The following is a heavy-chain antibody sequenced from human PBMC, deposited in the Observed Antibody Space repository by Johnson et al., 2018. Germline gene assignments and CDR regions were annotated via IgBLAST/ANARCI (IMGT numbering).Heavy chain of an antibody. D-gene: IGHD6-19*01. CDR1: GLTLSNYA. CDR2: ISGSGGRT. CDR3: VRDKSGWGMDV. V-gene: IGHV3-23*04. J-gene: IGHJ6*02. Sequence: VQLVQCGGGWVQPGGSLRLSCAASGLTLSNYAMNWVRQAPGKGLEWLSAISGSGGRTYYADSVRGRFTISRDKSKNTLYLQMNSLRAEDTAVYYCVRDKSGWGMDVWGQGTTVTVSS.